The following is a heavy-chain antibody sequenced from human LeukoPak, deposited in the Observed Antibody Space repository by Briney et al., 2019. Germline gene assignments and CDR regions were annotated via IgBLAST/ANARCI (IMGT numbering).Heavy chain of an antibody. CDR3: ARMYYDFWSGYYDY. CDR2: ISSNGGST. V-gene: IGHV3-64*01. CDR1: GFTFSSCA. D-gene: IGHD3-3*01. J-gene: IGHJ4*02. Sequence: GGSLRLSCAASGFTFSSCAMHWVRQAPGKGLEYVSAISSNGGSTYYANSVKGRFTISRDNSKNTLYLQMGSLRAEDMAVYYCARMYYDFWSGYYDYWGQGTLVTVSS.